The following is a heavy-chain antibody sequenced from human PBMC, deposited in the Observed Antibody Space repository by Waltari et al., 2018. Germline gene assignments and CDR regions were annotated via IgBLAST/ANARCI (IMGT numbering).Heavy chain of an antibody. CDR1: GYSFTTYW. Sequence: EVQLVQSGAEVEKPGESLKISCKASGYSFTTYWIPWVRQMPGKGLAGMGRIDPSDSYTNNSPSFQGHVTISVDESMSTAYLQWSSLKASDSAFYYCAREYYYEPNGGFFGLDYWGQGALVTVSS. D-gene: IGHD3-22*01. V-gene: IGHV5-10-1*03. CDR3: AREYYYEPNGGFFGLDY. J-gene: IGHJ4*02. CDR2: IDPSDSYT.